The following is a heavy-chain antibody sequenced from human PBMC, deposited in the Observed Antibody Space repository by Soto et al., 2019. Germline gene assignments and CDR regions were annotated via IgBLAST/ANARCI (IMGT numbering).Heavy chain of an antibody. D-gene: IGHD3-3*01. CDR3: ARDPDYDFWSGYYNNYFDY. Sequence: QVQLVQSGAEVKKPGASVKVSCKAPGYTFTTYGISWVRQAPGQGLGGMGWISAYNGNTKYAQKLQGRITMTTDTSTSTAYMVLRGLRSDDTAVYYCARDPDYDFWSGYYNNYFDYGGQGTLVTVSS. CDR2: ISAYNGNT. CDR1: GYTFTTYG. J-gene: IGHJ4*02. V-gene: IGHV1-18*01.